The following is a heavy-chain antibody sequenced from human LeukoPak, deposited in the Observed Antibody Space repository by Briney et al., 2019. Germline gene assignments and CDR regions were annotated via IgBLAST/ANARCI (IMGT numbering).Heavy chain of an antibody. Sequence: GGSLRLSCAASGFTFSSYEMNWVRQAPGKGLEWVSYISSGSTIYYADSVKGRFTISRDNAKNSLYLQMNSLRAEDTAVYYCARARYFDWFLDYWGQGTLVTVSS. CDR3: ARARYFDWFLDY. D-gene: IGHD3-9*01. V-gene: IGHV3-48*03. CDR2: ISSGSTI. J-gene: IGHJ4*02. CDR1: GFTFSSYE.